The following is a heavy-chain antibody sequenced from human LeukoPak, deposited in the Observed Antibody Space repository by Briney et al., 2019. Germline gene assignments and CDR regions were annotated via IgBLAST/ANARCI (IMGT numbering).Heavy chain of an antibody. Sequence: GESLQISCEGSGYSFTSYWICWVRQMPGKGLEWMGRIDPSDSYTNYSPSFQGHVTILVDKSISTAYLQWSSLKASDTAMYYCARHLVAVAGTSTDFDYWGQGTLVTVSS. V-gene: IGHV5-10-1*01. D-gene: IGHD6-19*01. CDR3: ARHLVAVAGTSTDFDY. J-gene: IGHJ4*02. CDR1: GYSFTSYW. CDR2: IDPSDSYT.